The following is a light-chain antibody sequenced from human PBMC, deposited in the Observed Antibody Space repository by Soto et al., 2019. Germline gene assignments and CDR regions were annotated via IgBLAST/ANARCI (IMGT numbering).Light chain of an antibody. J-gene: IGKJ4*01. V-gene: IGKV3-20*01. CDR1: QCVGRNY. CDR3: QQYASSPLT. Sequence: PGVRATLSCRASQCVGRNYLAWYQQKPGQAPGLLIYTASSRATGIPDRFSGSGSGTDFTLTISRLEPEDFAVYYCQQYASSPLTFGGGTKVEIK. CDR2: TAS.